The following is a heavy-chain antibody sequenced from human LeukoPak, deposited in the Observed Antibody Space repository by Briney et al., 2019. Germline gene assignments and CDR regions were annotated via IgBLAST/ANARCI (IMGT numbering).Heavy chain of an antibody. D-gene: IGHD3-22*01. Sequence: SGPTLVKPTQTLTLTCTFSGFSLSTSGVGVGWIRQPPGKALEWLALIYWNGDKRYSPSLKSRLTITKDTSKNQVVLTMTNMDPVDTATYYCAHSTTTYYYDSSGYYSAEYFQHWGQGTLVTVSS. J-gene: IGHJ1*01. CDR3: AHSTTTYYYDSSGYYSAEYFQH. V-gene: IGHV2-5*01. CDR2: IYWNGDK. CDR1: GFSLSTSGVG.